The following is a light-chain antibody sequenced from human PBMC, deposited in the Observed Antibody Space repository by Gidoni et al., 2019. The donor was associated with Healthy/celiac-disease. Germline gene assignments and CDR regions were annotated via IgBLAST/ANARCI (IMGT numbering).Light chain of an antibody. V-gene: IGKV3-20*01. CDR2: GAS. Sequence: EIVLTQSPGTLSLSPGERATHSCRASQSVSSSYLAWYQQKPGQAPRLLIYGASSRATGIPDRFSGSGSGTDFTLTISRLEPEDFAVYYCQQYGSSFTFGPGTKVDIK. J-gene: IGKJ3*01. CDR1: QSVSSSY. CDR3: QQYGSSFT.